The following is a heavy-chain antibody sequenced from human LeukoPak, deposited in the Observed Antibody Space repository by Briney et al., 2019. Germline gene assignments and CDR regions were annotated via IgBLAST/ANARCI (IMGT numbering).Heavy chain of an antibody. CDR2: IYYSGNT. D-gene: IGHD1-1*01. Sequence: PSETLSLTCTVSGGSISSSSTYWGWIRQPPGKGLEWIGSIYYSGNTYYNPSLKSRVTISVDTSKNQFSLKLSSVTAADTAVYYCARTIKRGVGHYFDYWGQGTLVTVSS. V-gene: IGHV4-39*01. CDR3: ARTIKRGVGHYFDY. J-gene: IGHJ4*02. CDR1: GGSISSSSTY.